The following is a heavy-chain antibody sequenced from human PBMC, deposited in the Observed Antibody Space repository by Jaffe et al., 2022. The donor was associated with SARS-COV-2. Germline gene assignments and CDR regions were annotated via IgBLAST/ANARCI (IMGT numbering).Heavy chain of an antibody. J-gene: IGHJ4*02. D-gene: IGHD3-22*01. V-gene: IGHV4-59*01. CDR1: GGSIDNYY. Sequence: QVQLQESGPGLVKPSETLSLTCTVSGGSIDNYYWNWIRQPPGKGLEWIGHFYYSGRTNYNSSLKSRVTISVDTSKNQFSLKLTSVTAADTAVYYCARGLGVEVTPPYYWGRGTLVSVSS. CDR3: ARGLGVEVTPPYY. CDR2: FYYSGRT.